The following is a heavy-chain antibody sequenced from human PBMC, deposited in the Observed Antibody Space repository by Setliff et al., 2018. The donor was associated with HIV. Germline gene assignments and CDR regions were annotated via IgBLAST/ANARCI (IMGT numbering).Heavy chain of an antibody. CDR2: IKQDGSEK. D-gene: IGHD1-26*01. CDR1: GFTFSSCW. J-gene: IGHJ4*02. CDR3: AGPYFFTY. Sequence: QPGGSLRLSCAASGFTFSSCWVTWVRQGPGKGLEWVANIKQDGSEKYYVDSVKGRFTISRDNGKNSLYLQMDSLRAEDTAVYYCAGPYFFTYWGQGTLVTVSS. V-gene: IGHV3-7*03.